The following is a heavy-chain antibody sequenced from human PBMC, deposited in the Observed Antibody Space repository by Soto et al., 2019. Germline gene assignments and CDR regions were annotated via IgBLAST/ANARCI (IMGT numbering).Heavy chain of an antibody. J-gene: IGHJ6*02. Sequence: QVQLVQSGAEVKKPGASVKVSCKASGYTFTSYGISWVRQAPGQGLEWMGWISAYNGNTNYAQKLQGRVTMTTDTSTSTAYMELRSLRSDDTAVYYCAREVLPHNIYYYYGMGVWGQGTTVAVSS. CDR1: GYTFTSYG. D-gene: IGHD1-1*01. CDR3: AREVLPHNIYYYYGMGV. CDR2: ISAYNGNT. V-gene: IGHV1-18*04.